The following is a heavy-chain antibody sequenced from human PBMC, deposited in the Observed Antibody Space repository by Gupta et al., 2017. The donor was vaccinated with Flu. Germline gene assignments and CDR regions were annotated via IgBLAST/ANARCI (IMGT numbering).Heavy chain of an antibody. D-gene: IGHD2-2*01. CDR3: AKGYCSSTSCYPFYFDY. V-gene: IGHV3-23*01. CDR2: ISGSGGST. CDR1: GFTFRSYA. Sequence: EVQLLESGGGLVQPGGSLSLSCSASGFTFRSYALSWVRQAPGKGLEWVSAISGSGGSTYDADSVKGRFTISRGNSKNTLYLQMNSLRAEDTAVYYCAKGYCSSTSCYPFYFDYWGQGTLVTVSS. J-gene: IGHJ4*02.